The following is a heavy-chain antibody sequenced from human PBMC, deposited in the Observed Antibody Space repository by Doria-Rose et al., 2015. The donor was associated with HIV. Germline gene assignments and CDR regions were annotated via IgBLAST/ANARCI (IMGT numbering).Heavy chain of an antibody. D-gene: IGHD6-13*01. CDR2: IFSDDGR. V-gene: IGHV2-26*01. J-gene: IGHJ4*02. CDR1: GVSLSSPGMG. Sequence: ESGPVLVKPTETLTLTCTVSGVSLSSPGMGVSWIRQPPGKALEWLANIFSDDGRSYNPSLKSRLTSSRCTSKSQVVLTMTDMDPVDTATYYCARIKSSRWYHKYYFDFWGRGTLVIVSA. CDR3: ARIKSSRWYHKYYFDF.